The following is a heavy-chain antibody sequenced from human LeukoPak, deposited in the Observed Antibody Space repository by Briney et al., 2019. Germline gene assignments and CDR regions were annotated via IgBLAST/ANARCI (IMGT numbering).Heavy chain of an antibody. Sequence: GGSLRLSCAASGFTFSSYSMSWVRQAPGKGLAWVSVISGSGGSTNYADSVKGRFTVSRDNAKNTLYLQMDSLRAEDTAVYYCSRASYSAPTPGYWGQGTLVTVSS. D-gene: IGHD1-26*01. CDR1: GFTFSSYS. J-gene: IGHJ4*02. CDR3: SRASYSAPTPGY. CDR2: ISGSGGST. V-gene: IGHV3-23*01.